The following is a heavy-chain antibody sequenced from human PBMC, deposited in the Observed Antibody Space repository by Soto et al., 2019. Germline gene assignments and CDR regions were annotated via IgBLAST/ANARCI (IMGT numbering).Heavy chain of an antibody. D-gene: IGHD1-26*01. CDR2: VNPDGSLT. V-gene: IGHV3-74*01. J-gene: IGHJ6*02. Sequence: EVQLVESGGDLLQPGGSLRLSCEASGFTFSSYWMHWVRQGPGKGLVWVSCVNPDGSLTNYADSVKGRFTISRDNANNTLYLQIHSLGADDTAMYYCVRGGIIYYNSAGTENYYYSGMDVWGQGTTVTVSS. CDR1: GFTFSSYW. CDR3: VRGGIIYYNSAGTENYYYSGMDV.